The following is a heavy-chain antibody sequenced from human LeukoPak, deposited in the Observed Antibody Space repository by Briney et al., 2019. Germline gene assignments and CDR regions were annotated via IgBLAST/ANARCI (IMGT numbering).Heavy chain of an antibody. Sequence: ASVKVSCKASGYAFTNYGLSWVRQAPGHGLEWMGWISGNGDNTKYVEEFQGRVTMTIDTSASTVYMELRGLRSDDTAVYYCARVHGYNVCIYYLDYWGQGTLVTVSS. CDR2: ISGNGDNT. CDR1: GYAFTNYG. J-gene: IGHJ4*02. V-gene: IGHV1-18*01. CDR3: ARVHGYNVCIYYLDY. D-gene: IGHD3-16*01.